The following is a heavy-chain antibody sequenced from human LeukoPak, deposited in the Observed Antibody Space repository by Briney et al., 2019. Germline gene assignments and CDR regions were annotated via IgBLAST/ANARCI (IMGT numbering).Heavy chain of an antibody. D-gene: IGHD3-9*01. CDR2: IKQDEIER. CDR1: GFTFISYW. Sequence: GGSLRLSCVASGFTFISYWMSWVRQAPGKGLEWVANIKQDEIERYFVDSVKGRFTLSRDNAKNSLYLQMNSLRAEDTAVYYCARGGSTVLRYFDWLPLDYWGQGTLVTVSS. V-gene: IGHV3-7*01. J-gene: IGHJ4*02. CDR3: ARGGSTVLRYFDWLPLDY.